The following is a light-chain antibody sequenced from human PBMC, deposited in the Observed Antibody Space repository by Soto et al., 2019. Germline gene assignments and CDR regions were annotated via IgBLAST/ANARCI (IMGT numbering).Light chain of an antibody. CDR1: QSLLHSNGYNY. V-gene: IGKV2-28*01. CDR2: LGS. J-gene: IGKJ5*01. Sequence: DIVMTQSPLCLRVTPGGPASISCRSSQSLLHSNGYNYLDWYLQKPGQSPQLLIYLGSNRASGVPDRFSGSGSGTDFTLKISRVEAEDVGVYYCMQALQTPVTFGQGTRLEIK. CDR3: MQALQTPVT.